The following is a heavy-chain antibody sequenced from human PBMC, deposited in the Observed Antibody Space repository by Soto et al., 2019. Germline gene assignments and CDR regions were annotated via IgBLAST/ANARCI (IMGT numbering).Heavy chain of an antibody. CDR3: ASMDIVVVPAAMDYYYYMDV. CDR1: GFTFSSYS. Sequence: GGSLRLSCAASGFTFSSYSMNWVRQAPGKGLEWVSSISSSSSYIYYADSVKGRFTISRDNAKNSLYLQMNSLRAEDTAVYYCASMDIVVVPAAMDYYYYMDVWGKGTTVTVSS. J-gene: IGHJ6*03. D-gene: IGHD2-2*03. CDR2: ISSSSSYI. V-gene: IGHV3-21*01.